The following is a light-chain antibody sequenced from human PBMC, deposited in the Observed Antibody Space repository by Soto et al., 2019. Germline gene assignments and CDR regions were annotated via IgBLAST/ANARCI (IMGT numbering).Light chain of an antibody. Sequence: DIQMTQSPSTLSASVGDRVTITCRASQSISNWLAWYQQKPGKAPKLLIYKASSLESGVPSRFSGSGSGTEFTLTISSLQPDDFATYSCQQYSSYRTFGQGTKVEIK. V-gene: IGKV1-5*03. CDR2: KAS. CDR3: QQYSSYRT. J-gene: IGKJ1*01. CDR1: QSISNW.